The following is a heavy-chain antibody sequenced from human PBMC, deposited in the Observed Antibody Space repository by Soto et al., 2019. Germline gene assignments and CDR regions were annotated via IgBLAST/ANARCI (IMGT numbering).Heavy chain of an antibody. CDR2: INPNSGGT. J-gene: IGHJ6*02. CDR3: ARDLRYDXHYGMDV. V-gene: IGHV1-2*02. CDR1: GYTFTGYY. D-gene: IGHD1-20*01. Sequence: ASVKVSCKASGYTFTGYYMRWVRQAPGQGLEWMGWINPNSGGTNYAQKFQGRVTMTRDTSISTAYMELSRLRSDDTAVYYCARDLRYDXHYGMDVWGQGTTVTVSS.